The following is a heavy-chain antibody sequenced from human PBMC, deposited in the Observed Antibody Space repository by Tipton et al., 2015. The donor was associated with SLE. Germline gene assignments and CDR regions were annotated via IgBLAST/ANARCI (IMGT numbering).Heavy chain of an antibody. CDR3: AKAQLKYSSAWYYYAMDV. V-gene: IGHV3-43D*03. Sequence: SLRLSCAASGFTFSRNAMNWVRQAPGKGLEWVSLISWDVGSTYYADSVKGRFTISRDNSKNSLYLQMNSLRAEDTALYYCAKAQLKYSSAWYYYAMDVWGQGTTVTVSS. D-gene: IGHD6-25*01. CDR1: GFTFSRNA. CDR2: ISWDVGST. J-gene: IGHJ6*02.